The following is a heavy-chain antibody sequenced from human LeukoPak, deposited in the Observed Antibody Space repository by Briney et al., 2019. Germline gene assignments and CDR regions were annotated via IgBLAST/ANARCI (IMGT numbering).Heavy chain of an antibody. CDR3: ARGRTTVVTTLDY. V-gene: IGHV3-74*01. J-gene: IGHJ4*02. CDR1: GFTFSSYW. D-gene: IGHD4-23*01. Sequence: GGSLRLSCAASGFTFSSYWMHWVRQAPGKGLMWVSRINSDGGGTNYADFVKGRFTISRDNAKNSLYLQMNSLRAEDTAVYYCARGRTTVVTTLDYWGQGTLVTVSS. CDR2: INSDGGGT.